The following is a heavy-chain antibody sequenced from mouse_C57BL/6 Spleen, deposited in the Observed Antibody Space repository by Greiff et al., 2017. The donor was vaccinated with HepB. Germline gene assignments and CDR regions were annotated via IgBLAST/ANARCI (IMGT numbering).Heavy chain of an antibody. CDR3: AREGTVVATRAMDY. CDR2: IHPNSGST. V-gene: IGHV1-64*01. Sequence: QVQLQQPGAELVKPGASVKLSCKASGYTFTSYWMHWVKQRPGQGLEWIGMIHPNSGSTNYNEKFKSKATLTVDKSSSTAYMQRSSLTSEDSAVYYCAREGTVVATRAMDYWGQGTSVTVSS. D-gene: IGHD1-1*01. CDR1: GYTFTSYW. J-gene: IGHJ4*01.